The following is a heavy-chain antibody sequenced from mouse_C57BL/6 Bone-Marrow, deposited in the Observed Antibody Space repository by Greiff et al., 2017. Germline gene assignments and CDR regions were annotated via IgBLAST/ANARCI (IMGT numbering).Heavy chain of an antibody. D-gene: IGHD1-1*01. CDR2: IYPRSGNT. J-gene: IGHJ4*01. Sequence: VKLQQSGAELARPGASVKLSCKASGYTFTSYGISWVKQRPGQGLEWIGEIYPRSGNTYYNEKFKGKATLTADKSSSTAYMELRSLTSEDSAVYFCARPGSSYFYYAMDYWGQGTSVTVSS. CDR3: ARPGSSYFYYAMDY. V-gene: IGHV1-81*01. CDR1: GYTFTSYG.